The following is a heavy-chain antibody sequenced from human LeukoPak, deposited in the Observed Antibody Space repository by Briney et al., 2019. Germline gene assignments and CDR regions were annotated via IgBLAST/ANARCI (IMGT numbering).Heavy chain of an antibody. CDR2: IYHGGTT. J-gene: IGHJ4*02. CDR1: GGSITSSHW. CDR3: ATYFYGGDYASYYFDY. Sequence: PSETLSLTCAVSGGSITSSHWWSWARPPPGKGLEWIGDIYHGGTTNYNPSLKSRVTMSVDESKNQFSLKLSSVTAADTAVYYCATYFYGGDYASYYFDYWGQGTLVTVSS. V-gene: IGHV4-4*02. D-gene: IGHD4-23*01.